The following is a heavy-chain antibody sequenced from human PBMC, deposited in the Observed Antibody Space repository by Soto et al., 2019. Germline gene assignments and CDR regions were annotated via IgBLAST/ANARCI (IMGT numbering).Heavy chain of an antibody. CDR3: ARLPNXPGTIGYYYYGMDV. V-gene: IGHV5-10-1*01. CDR2: IDPSDSYT. J-gene: IGHJ6*02. CDR1: GYSFTSYW. D-gene: IGHD1-7*01. Sequence: PGESLKISCKGSGYSFTSYWISWVRQMPGKGLEWMGRIDPSDSYTNYSPSFQGHVTISADKSISTAYLQWSSLKASDTAMYYCARLPNXPGTIGYYYYGMDVWGQGTTVTVSS.